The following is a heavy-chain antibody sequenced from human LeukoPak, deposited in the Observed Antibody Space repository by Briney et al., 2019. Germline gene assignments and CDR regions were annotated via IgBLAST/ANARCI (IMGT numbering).Heavy chain of an antibody. CDR2: INPNSGGT. Sequence: ASVKVSCKASGYTFTGYYIHWVRQAPGQGLEWMGWINPNSGGTNYAQKFQGRVTMTRDTSISTAYMELSRLRSDDTAVYYCAREVRAATGTSLDDWGQGTLVTVSS. CDR3: AREVRAATGTSLDD. V-gene: IGHV1-2*02. CDR1: GYTFTGYY. D-gene: IGHD6-13*01. J-gene: IGHJ4*02.